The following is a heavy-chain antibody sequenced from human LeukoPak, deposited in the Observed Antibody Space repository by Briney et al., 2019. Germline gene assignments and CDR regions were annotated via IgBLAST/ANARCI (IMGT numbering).Heavy chain of an antibody. CDR2: IIPIFGTA. CDR1: GGTFSSYA. Sequence: GASVKVSCKASGGTFSSYAISWVRQAPGQGLEWMGGIIPIFGTANYAQKFQGRVTITTDESTSTAYMELSSLRSEDTAVYYCATGGPAPSFDYWGQGPWSPSPQ. V-gene: IGHV1-69*05. J-gene: IGHJ4*02. CDR3: ATGGPAPSFDY.